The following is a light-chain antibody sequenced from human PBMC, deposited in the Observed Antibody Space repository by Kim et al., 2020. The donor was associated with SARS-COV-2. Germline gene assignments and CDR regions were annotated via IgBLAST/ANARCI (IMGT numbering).Light chain of an antibody. CDR3: QQYYIWYT. Sequence: LTVSPWERAPPSGRASQSVNNNLAWYQQKPGQAPRLLIHGAFTRATGIPARFSGSGSGTEFTLTISSLQSEDFAVYYCQQYYIWYTFGQGTKLEI. CDR1: QSVNNN. V-gene: IGKV3-15*01. J-gene: IGKJ2*01. CDR2: GAF.